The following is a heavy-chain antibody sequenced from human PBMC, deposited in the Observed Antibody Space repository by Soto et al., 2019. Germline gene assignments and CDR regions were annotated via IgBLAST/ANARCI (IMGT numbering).Heavy chain of an antibody. D-gene: IGHD3-10*01. CDR2: INGDGSSI. Sequence: GSLRLSCAASGFTFNTHWMHWVRQAPGKGLVWVARINGDGSSISYADSVKGRLTISRDNARNTLYLQMSNLRVEDTAVYYCAGDYPHDASVAGDFWGQGTLVTVSS. CDR3: AGDYPHDASVAGDF. V-gene: IGHV3-74*01. J-gene: IGHJ1*01. CDR1: GFTFNTHW.